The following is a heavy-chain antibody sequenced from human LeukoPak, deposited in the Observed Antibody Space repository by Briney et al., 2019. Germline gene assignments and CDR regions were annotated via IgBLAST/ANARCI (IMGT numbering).Heavy chain of an antibody. J-gene: IGHJ4*01. CDR1: GGSFSGYY. CDR3: AREEAVLDY. V-gene: IGHV4-34*01. D-gene: IGHD3-3*01. Sequence: SETLSLTCAVYGGSFSGYYWNWIRQPPGKGLEWIGEINHSGSTNYNPSLKSRVTISVDTSKNQFSLKLSSVTAADTAVYYCAREEAVLDYWGQEPWSPSP. CDR2: INHSGST.